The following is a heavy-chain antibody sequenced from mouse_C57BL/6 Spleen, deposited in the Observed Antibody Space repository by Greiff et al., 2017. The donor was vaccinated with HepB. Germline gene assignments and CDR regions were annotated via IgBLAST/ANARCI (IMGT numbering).Heavy chain of an antibody. V-gene: IGHV1-72*01. CDR1: GYTFTSYW. Sequence: QVQLQQSGAELVKPGASVKLSCKASGYTFTSYWMHWVKQRPGRGLGWIGRIDPNSGGTKYNEKFKSKTTLTVDKPSSTAYMQLSSLTSEDSAVYYCARRDNSNGYAMDYWGQGTSVTVSS. CDR3: ARRDNSNGYAMDY. J-gene: IGHJ4*01. CDR2: IDPNSGGT.